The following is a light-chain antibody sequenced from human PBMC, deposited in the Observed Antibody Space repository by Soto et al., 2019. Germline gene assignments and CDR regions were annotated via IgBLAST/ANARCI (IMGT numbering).Light chain of an antibody. Sequence: DIQMTQSPSTLSASVGDRVTITCRASQSISSWLAWYQQKPGKAPKLLIDKASSLESGVPSRFSGSGSGTEFTLTISSLQPDDFATYYCQQYNSPKTFGQGTRWIS. CDR2: KAS. CDR1: QSISSW. J-gene: IGKJ1*01. V-gene: IGKV1-5*03. CDR3: QQYNSPKT.